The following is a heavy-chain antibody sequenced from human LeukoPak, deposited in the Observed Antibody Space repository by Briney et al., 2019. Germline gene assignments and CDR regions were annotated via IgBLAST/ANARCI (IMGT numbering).Heavy chain of an antibody. V-gene: IGHV4-38-2*02. Sequence: SETLSLTCTVSGYSISSGYYWGWIRQPPGKGLEWIGSIYHSGSTYYNPSLKSRVTISQDASKNQFSLKLSSVTAADTAVYYCAGGGYSRQFDYWGQGTLVTVSS. D-gene: IGHD6-13*01. J-gene: IGHJ4*02. CDR2: IYHSGST. CDR3: AGGGYSRQFDY. CDR1: GYSISSGYY.